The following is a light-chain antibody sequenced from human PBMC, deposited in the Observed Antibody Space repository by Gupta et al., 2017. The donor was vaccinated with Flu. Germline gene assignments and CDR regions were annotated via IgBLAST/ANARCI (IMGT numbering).Light chain of an antibody. J-gene: IGKJ2*01. CDR1: QSVSSN. CDR2: GAS. CDR3: QQYNNCPYT. Sequence: PATLSVSPGERATLSCRASQSVSSNLAWYQQKPGQAPRLLIYGASTRATGIPARFSGSGSGTEFTLTISSLQSEDFAVYYCQQYNNCPYTFGQGTKVEIK. V-gene: IGKV3-15*01.